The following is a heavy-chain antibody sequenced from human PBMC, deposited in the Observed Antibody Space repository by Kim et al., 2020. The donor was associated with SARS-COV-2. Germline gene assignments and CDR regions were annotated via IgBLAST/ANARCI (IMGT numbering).Heavy chain of an antibody. CDR2: IDPSDSYT. CDR1: GYSFTSYW. J-gene: IGHJ3*02. V-gene: IGHV5-10-1*01. Sequence: GESLKISCKGSGYSFTSYWISWVRQMPGKGLEWMGRIDPSDSYTNYSPSFQGHVTISADKSISTAYLQWSSLKASDTAMYYCARQGGYWLSAGAFDIWGQGTMVTVSS. D-gene: IGHD3-10*01. CDR3: ARQGGYWLSAGAFDI.